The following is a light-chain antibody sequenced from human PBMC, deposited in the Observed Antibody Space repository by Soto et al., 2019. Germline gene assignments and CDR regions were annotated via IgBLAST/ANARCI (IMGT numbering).Light chain of an antibody. J-gene: IGKJ1*01. Sequence: DIQMTQSPSTLSASVRDTVTITCRASQGINNCLAWYQQKPGQVPKSLIYGASSLQSGVPSRFSGSGSGTAFTLTGSTVQPDDFAPYYCEQYNLKSETFGRGTKVDSK. CDR2: GAS. CDR1: QGINNC. V-gene: IGKV1-5*03. CDR3: EQYNLKSET.